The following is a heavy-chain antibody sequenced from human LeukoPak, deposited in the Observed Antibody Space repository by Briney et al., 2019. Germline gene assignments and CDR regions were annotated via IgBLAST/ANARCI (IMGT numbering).Heavy chain of an antibody. J-gene: IGHJ4*02. CDR3: ARGQKYRNGYTVTELGSGYFDY. D-gene: IGHD5-18*01. CDR2: IYYTGST. CDR1: GGSISSSSYY. Sequence: SETLSLTCTVSGGSISSSSYYWGWIRQPPGKGLESIGNIYYTGSTYYNPSLKSRVTMSADTSTNQFSLKMSSVTAAHTAVYYCARGQKYRNGYTVTELGSGYFDYWGQGTLVTVSS. V-gene: IGHV4-39*07.